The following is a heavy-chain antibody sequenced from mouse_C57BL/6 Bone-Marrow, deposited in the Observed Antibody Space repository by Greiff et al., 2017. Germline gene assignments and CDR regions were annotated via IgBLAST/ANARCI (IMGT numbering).Heavy chain of an antibody. J-gene: IGHJ3*01. Sequence: VQLQQSGPELVKPGASVKIPCKASGYTFTDYNMDWVKQSHGKSLEWIGEFDPDNGGTIYNQKFKGKATLTVDKSSSTAYMEIRSLTSEDTAVYYCARGGNGLFAYWGQGALVTVSA. D-gene: IGHD2-1*01. CDR3: ARGGNGLFAY. CDR1: GYTFTDYN. V-gene: IGHV1-18*01. CDR2: FDPDNGGT.